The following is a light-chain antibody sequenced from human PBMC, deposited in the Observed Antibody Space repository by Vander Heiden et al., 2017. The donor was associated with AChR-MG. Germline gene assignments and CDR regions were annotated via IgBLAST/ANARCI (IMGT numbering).Light chain of an antibody. CDR3: LGFTSDPWT. CDR1: QGISNS. CDR2: SAS. V-gene: IGKV1-27*01. Sequence: DIQMTQSPSSLSASLGDRVTITCRASQGISNSLAWYQQKPGKVPELLIYSASTLQSGVPSRFSGSGSGTDFTLTISSLQPEDVATYYCLGFTSDPWTFGQGTKVEVK. J-gene: IGKJ1*01.